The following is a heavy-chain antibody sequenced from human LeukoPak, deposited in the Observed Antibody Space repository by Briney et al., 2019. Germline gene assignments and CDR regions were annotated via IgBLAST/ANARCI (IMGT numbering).Heavy chain of an antibody. J-gene: IGHJ6*02. D-gene: IGHD5-12*01. CDR3: AKVGHSGYAPTLSSFSYYYGMDV. Sequence: PGGSLRLSCAASGFTFTSYWMSWVRQAPGKGLEWVANIKQDGSEKYYVDSVKGRFTISRDNSKNTLYLQMNSLRAEDTAVYYCAKVGHSGYAPTLSSFSYYYGMDVWGQGTTVTVSS. CDR1: GFTFTSYW. CDR2: IKQDGSEK. V-gene: IGHV3-7*03.